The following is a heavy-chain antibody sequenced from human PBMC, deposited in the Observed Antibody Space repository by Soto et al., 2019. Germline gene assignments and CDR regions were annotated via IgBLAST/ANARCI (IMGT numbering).Heavy chain of an antibody. V-gene: IGHV3-23*01. CDR2: ISGSGGST. J-gene: IGHJ4*02. CDR3: AKDPTAMVSYFDY. D-gene: IGHD5-18*01. CDR1: GFTFSSYA. Sequence: PGGSLRLSCAASGFTFSSYAMSWVRQAPGKGLEWVSAISGSGGSTYYADSVKGRFTISRDNSKNTLYLQMNSLRAEDTAVHYCAKDPTAMVSYFDYWGQGTLVTVSS.